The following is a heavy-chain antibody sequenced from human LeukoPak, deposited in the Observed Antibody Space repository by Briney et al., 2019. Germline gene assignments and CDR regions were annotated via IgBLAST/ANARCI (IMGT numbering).Heavy chain of an antibody. J-gene: IGHJ3*02. V-gene: IGHV1-18*01. D-gene: IGHD3-16*01. CDR2: ISAYNGNT. Sequence: ASVNVSFKATGYTVTSSGISWVRQAPGQGLEWMGWISAYNGNTNYAQKLQGRVTMTTDTSTSTAYMELRSLRSDDTAVYYCARDSWGAFDIWGQGTMVTVSS. CDR1: GYTVTSSG. CDR3: ARDSWGAFDI.